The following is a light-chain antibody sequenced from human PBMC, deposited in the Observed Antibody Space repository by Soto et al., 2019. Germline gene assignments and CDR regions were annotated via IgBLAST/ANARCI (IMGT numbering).Light chain of an antibody. V-gene: IGKV1-6*01. Sequence: AIQMTQSPSSLSASVGDRVTITCRASQGIRNDLGWFQQKPGKAPNLLIYAASSLQSRVPSRFSGSGSGTDFSLTISSLQPEDFATYYCLQDHNYPWTFGQGTKVDIK. CDR2: AAS. CDR1: QGIRND. CDR3: LQDHNYPWT. J-gene: IGKJ1*01.